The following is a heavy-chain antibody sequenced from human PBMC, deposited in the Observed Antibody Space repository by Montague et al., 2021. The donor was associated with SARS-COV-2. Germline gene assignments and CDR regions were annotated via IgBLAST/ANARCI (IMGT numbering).Heavy chain of an antibody. CDR3: ARGIHRPYYYYDGMDF. J-gene: IGHJ6*02. D-gene: IGHD5-18*01. Sequence: SETLSLTCAVSGGSFSGYYWSWICQPPGKGLEWIGEINHSGSTNYNPSLTSRVTISVDTSRNQFSLKLSSVTAADTAVYYCARGIHRPYYYYDGMDFWGQGTTVTVSS. CDR1: GGSFSGYY. CDR2: INHSGST. V-gene: IGHV4-34*01.